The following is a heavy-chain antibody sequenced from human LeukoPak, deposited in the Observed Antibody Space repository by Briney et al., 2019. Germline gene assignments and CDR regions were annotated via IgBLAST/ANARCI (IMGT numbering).Heavy chain of an antibody. Sequence: GGSLRLSCTASGFTFSSYSMNWVRQAPGKGLEWVSSISSSSSYIYYADSVKGRFTISRDNAKNSLYLQMNSLRAEDTAVYYCARGRLSSTSCSTGCWGQGTLVTVSS. CDR1: GFTFSSYS. V-gene: IGHV3-21*01. CDR3: ARGRLSSTSCSTGC. D-gene: IGHD2-2*01. CDR2: ISSSSSYI. J-gene: IGHJ4*02.